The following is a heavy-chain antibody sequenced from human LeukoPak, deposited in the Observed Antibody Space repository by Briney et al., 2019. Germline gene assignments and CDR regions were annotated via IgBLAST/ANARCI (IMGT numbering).Heavy chain of an antibody. CDR2: IYTSGST. D-gene: IGHD3-10*01. V-gene: IGHV4-61*02. CDR1: GGSISSGSYY. CDR3: ARGGVLWFGELLNDAFDI. Sequence: SETLSLTCTVSGGSISSGSYYWSWIRQPAGKGLEWIGRIYTSGSTNYNPSLKSRVTISVDTSKNQFSLKLSSVTAADTAVYYCARGGVLWFGELLNDAFDIWGQGTMVTVSS. J-gene: IGHJ3*02.